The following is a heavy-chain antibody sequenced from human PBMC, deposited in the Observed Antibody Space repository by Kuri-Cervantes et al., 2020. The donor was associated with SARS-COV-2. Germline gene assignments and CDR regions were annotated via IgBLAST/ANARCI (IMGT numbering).Heavy chain of an antibody. J-gene: IGHJ4*02. CDR3: ARHGPSYYYDSSGYYYEY. V-gene: IGHV3-74*01. D-gene: IGHD3-22*01. CDR1: GFTFSGHW. Sequence: GESLKISCAASGFTFSGHWIHWVRQAPGKGLVWVSRINPDGSYTNNADSVKGRFTLSRDNAKNMLFLQMNSLRSEDTAVYYCARHGPSYYYDSSGYYYEYWGQGTLVTVSS. CDR2: INPDGSYT.